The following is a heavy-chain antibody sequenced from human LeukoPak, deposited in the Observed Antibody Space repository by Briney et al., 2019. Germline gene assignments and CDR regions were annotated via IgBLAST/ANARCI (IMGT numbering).Heavy chain of an antibody. Sequence: GGSLRVTCAASGFSYSSYVVSFLRRAPGKGLEWVSAISDDFGTYHADSVKGRFTISRDNSRNTLYLQMTSLRAEDTAVYYCARGNSGHCTGATPYARDYRGKGTLVTVSS. D-gene: IGHD3-10*02. CDR3: ARGNSGHCTGATPYARDY. J-gene: IGHJ4*02. CDR2: ISDDFGT. V-gene: IGHV3-23*01. CDR1: GFSYSSYV.